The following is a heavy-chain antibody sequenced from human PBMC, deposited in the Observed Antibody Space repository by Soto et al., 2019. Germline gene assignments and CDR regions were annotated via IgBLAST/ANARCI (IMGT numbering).Heavy chain of an antibody. V-gene: IGHV4-59*01. D-gene: IGHD3-16*01. CDR1: GGSISSYY. CDR3: ARYLSGDYVDY. J-gene: IGHJ4*02. CDR2: IYYSGST. Sequence: QVQLQESGPGLVKPSETLSLTCTVSGGSISSYYWSWIRQPPGKGLEWIGYIYYSGSTNYNPSLKSRVTISVDTPKNQFALKLNSVTAADTAVYYCARYLSGDYVDYWGQGTLVTVSS.